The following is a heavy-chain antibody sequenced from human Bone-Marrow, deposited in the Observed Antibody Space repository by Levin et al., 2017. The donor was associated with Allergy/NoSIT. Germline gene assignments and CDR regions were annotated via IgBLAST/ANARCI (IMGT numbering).Heavy chain of an antibody. V-gene: IGHV3-23*01. J-gene: IGHJ5*02. CDR1: GFTFSSYA. CDR2: ITGSGGST. D-gene: IGHD6-19*01. CDR3: AKGAPIAVAGIKFDP. Sequence: GESLKISCAASGFTFSSYAMSWVRQAPGKGLDWVSAITGSGGSTYYADSVKGRFTISRDNSKKTLYLQMNSLRAEDTAVYYCAKGAPIAVAGIKFDPWGQGTLVTVSS.